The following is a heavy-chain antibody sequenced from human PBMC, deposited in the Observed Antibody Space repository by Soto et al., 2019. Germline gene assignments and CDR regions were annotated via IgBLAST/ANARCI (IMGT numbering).Heavy chain of an antibody. V-gene: IGHV1-46*01. J-gene: IGHJ4*02. CDR1: GYTFTSYY. CDR3: ARAFGRYFDCPPPGYFDY. D-gene: IGHD3-9*01. Sequence: QVQLVQSGAEVKKPGASVKVSCKASGYTFTSYYMHWVRQAPGQGLEWMGIINPSGGSTSYAQKFQGRVTMTRDTSTSTVYMELGSLRSEDTAVYYCARAFGRYFDCPPPGYFDYWGQGTLVTVSS. CDR2: INPSGGST.